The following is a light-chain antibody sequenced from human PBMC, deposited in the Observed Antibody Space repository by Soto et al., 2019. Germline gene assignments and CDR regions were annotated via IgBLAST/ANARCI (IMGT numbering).Light chain of an antibody. CDR2: GAS. CDR1: QSVAGSY. CDR3: QQYNSWPQT. Sequence: IVLTTSPGTLSLSPGERASLSCRASQSVAGSYLAWYQQKPGQAPSLLMHGASSRATGIPERFSGSGSGTDFTLTISSLQSEDFAVYYCQQYNSWPQTFGQGTKVDIK. J-gene: IGKJ1*01. V-gene: IGKV3-20*01.